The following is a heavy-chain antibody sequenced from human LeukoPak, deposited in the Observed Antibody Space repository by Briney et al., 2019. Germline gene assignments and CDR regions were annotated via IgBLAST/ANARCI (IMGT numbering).Heavy chain of an antibody. J-gene: IGHJ6*03. V-gene: IGHV4-61*02. Sequence: SQTLSLTCTVSGGSISSGSYYWSWIRQPAGKGLEWIGRIYTSGSTNYNPSLKSRVTVSVDTSKNQFSLKLSSVTAADTAVYYCARVPMPYYYYYYMDVWGKGTTVTVSS. CDR2: IYTSGST. CDR3: ARVPMPYYYYYYMDV. CDR1: GGSISSGSYY. D-gene: IGHD2-2*01.